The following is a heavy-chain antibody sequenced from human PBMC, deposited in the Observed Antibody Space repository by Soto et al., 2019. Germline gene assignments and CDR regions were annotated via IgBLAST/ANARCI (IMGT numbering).Heavy chain of an antibody. CDR3: ARAGDYGGDSVDFDY. CDR2: IKQDGSEK. Sequence: GGSLRLSCAASGFTFSSYWMSWVRQAPGKGLEWVANIKQDGSEKYYVDSVKGRFTISRDNAKNSLYLQMNSLRAEDTAVYYCARAGDYGGDSVDFDYWGQGTLVTVSS. D-gene: IGHD2-21*02. CDR1: GFTFSSYW. J-gene: IGHJ4*02. V-gene: IGHV3-7*03.